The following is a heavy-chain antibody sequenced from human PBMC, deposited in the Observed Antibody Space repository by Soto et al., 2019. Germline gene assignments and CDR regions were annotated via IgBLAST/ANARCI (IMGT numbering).Heavy chain of an antibody. Sequence: EVQLLESGGDSVQPGGSVRLSCAGSGFTFINYAMNWVRQAPGKGLEWVSTISVGGDATFFADSVRGRFTFSRDNSEHTVTLQMNSLGVDDTAVYYCARKVVGSTSRPDYWYFDLWGRGTLVTVSS. D-gene: IGHD2-21*01. CDR3: ARKVVGSTSRPDYWYFDL. CDR2: ISVGGDAT. CDR1: GFTFINYA. V-gene: IGHV3-23*01. J-gene: IGHJ2*01.